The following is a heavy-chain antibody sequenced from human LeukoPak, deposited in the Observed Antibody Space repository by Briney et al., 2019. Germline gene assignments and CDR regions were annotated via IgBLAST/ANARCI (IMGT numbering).Heavy chain of an antibody. CDR2: ICPGDSDT. Sequence: GESLKISCKGSGYSFTNSWIAWVRQMSGKGLEWMGIICPGDSDTRYSPSFHGQVTISADKSISTAYLQWNSLKASDTAMYYCARLGSGLDYWGQGTLVTVSS. J-gene: IGHJ4*02. D-gene: IGHD3-16*01. CDR3: ARLGSGLDY. V-gene: IGHV5-51*01. CDR1: GYSFTNSW.